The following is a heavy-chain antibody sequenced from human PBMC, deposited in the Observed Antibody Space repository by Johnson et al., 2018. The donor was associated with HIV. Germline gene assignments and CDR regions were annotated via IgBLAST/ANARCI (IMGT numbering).Heavy chain of an antibody. CDR2: ISWNSGSI. V-gene: IGHV3-9*01. CDR1: GFTFSNAW. J-gene: IGHJ3*02. CDR3: AKAYSSSGDGLDAFDI. Sequence: VQLVESGGGLVQPGRSLRLSCAASGFTFSNAWMHWVRQAPGKGLEWVSGISWNSGSIGYADSVKGRFTISRDNAKNSLYLQMNSRRAEDTALYYCAKAYSSSGDGLDAFDIWCQGTMVTVS. D-gene: IGHD6-13*01.